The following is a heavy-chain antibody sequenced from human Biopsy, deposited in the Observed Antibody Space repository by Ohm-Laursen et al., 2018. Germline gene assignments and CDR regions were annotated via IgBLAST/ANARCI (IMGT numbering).Heavy chain of an antibody. J-gene: IGHJ6*02. V-gene: IGHV4-59*01. CDR2: VYYSGST. CDR3: ARATNSTGWPYYYFYGMDV. CDR1: GGSISSYY. D-gene: IGHD2/OR15-2a*01. Sequence: GTLSLTCTVSGGSISSYYWNWIRQPPGKGLEWIGYVYYSGSTNYNPSLKSRVTISVDTSKNQFSLRLNSVTAADTAVYYCARATNSTGWPYYYFYGMDVWGQGTTVTVSS.